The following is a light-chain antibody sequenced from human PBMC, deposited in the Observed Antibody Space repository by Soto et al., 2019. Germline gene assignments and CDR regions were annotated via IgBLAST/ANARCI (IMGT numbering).Light chain of an antibody. CDR2: WAS. Sequence: DIVMNKSPDSLSVSLGERATIKCKSSQSLLYSSNSKNYLAWYQQKPGQPPKLLIYWASSRQPAVPDRFSGSGSGTDFTLTISSLQAEDVAVYYCQQAYSSPRTFGQGTKVDI. J-gene: IGKJ1*01. CDR1: QSLLYSSNSKNY. V-gene: IGKV4-1*01. CDR3: QQAYSSPRT.